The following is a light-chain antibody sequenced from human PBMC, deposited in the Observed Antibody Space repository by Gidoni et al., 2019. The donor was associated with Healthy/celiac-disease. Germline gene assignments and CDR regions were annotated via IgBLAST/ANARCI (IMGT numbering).Light chain of an antibody. CDR3: QSYDSSNHQV. CDR2: EDN. Sequence: NFMLTQPNSVSESPGKTVTISCTRSSGSIASNYVSWYQQRPGSSATTVIYEDNQRPSGVPDRFSGSIDSSSNAASLTISGLKTEDEADYYCQSYDSSNHQVFGGGTKLTVL. CDR1: SGSIASNY. V-gene: IGLV6-57*01. J-gene: IGLJ3*02.